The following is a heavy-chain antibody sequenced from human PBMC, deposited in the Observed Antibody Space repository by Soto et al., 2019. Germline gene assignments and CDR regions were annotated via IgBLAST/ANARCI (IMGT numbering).Heavy chain of an antibody. Sequence: SETLSLTCTVSGGAISTYCRTWIRHTAGKGLEWIGRIYSSGSTKYNPALQSRVTMSLDTSNNQFSLRLTSVTAADTAVYYCARGQRFSDWFDPWGQGPLVTVS. CDR2: IYSSGST. CDR3: ARGQRFSDWFDP. V-gene: IGHV4-4*07. D-gene: IGHD3-3*01. J-gene: IGHJ5*02. CDR1: GGAISTYC.